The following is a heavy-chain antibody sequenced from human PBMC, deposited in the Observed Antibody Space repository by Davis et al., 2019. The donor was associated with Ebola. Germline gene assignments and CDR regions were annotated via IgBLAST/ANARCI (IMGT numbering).Heavy chain of an antibody. CDR3: AREDQYNTFDY. CDR2: INQDGSGT. CDR1: GSTFSSYW. J-gene: IGHJ4*02. Sequence: GESLKISCTVSGSTFSSYWMSWVRQAPGKGLEWVANINQDGSGTYYVDSVKGRFIISRDNAKNSLYLHIYSLTAEDTAVYYCAREDQYNTFDYWGQGTLVTVSS. D-gene: IGHD1-1*01. V-gene: IGHV3-7*01.